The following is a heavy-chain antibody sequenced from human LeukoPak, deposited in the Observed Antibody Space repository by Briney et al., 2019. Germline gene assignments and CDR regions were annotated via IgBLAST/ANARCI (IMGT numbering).Heavy chain of an antibody. CDR2: IYSGGST. CDR1: GFTVSSNY. Sequence: QSGGSLRLSCAASGFTVSSNYMSWVRQAPGKGLEWVSVIYSGGSTYYADSVKGRFTISRDNSKNTLYLQMNSLRAEDTAVYYCARAVPYYYYGMDVWGQGTTVTVSS. V-gene: IGHV3-66*01. J-gene: IGHJ6*02. D-gene: IGHD2-2*01. CDR3: ARAVPYYYYGMDV.